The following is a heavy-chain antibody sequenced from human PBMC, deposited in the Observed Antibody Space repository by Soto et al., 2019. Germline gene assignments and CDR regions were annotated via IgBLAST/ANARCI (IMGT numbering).Heavy chain of an antibody. CDR2: TKQDGSEK. Sequence: GGSLRLSCAASGFTFSSYWMSWVRQAPGKGLEWVANTKQDGSEKYYVDSVKGRFTISRDNAKNSLYLQMNSLRAEDTAVYYCARDYIKYDFWSGRRGYFDYWGQGTLVTVSS. D-gene: IGHD3-3*01. J-gene: IGHJ4*02. CDR3: ARDYIKYDFWSGRRGYFDY. V-gene: IGHV3-7*01. CDR1: GFTFSSYW.